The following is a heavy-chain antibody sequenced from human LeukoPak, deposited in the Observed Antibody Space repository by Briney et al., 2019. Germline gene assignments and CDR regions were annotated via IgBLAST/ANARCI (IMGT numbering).Heavy chain of an antibody. CDR1: GFTFDNYN. V-gene: IGHV3-21*06. J-gene: IGHJ6*02. CDR2: ISSISSHI. D-gene: IGHD5-12*01. CDR3: ARASSAYDSALNYYYGMDV. Sequence: GGSLRLSCVASGFTFDNYNMNWVRQAPGKGLEWVSSISSISSHIYYVDSVKGRFSISRDNAKNSVYLQMNSLRVEDTALYYCARASSAYDSALNYYYGMDVWGEGTTVTVSS.